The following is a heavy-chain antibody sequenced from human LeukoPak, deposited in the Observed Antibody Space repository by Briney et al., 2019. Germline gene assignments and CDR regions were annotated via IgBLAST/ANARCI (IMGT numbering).Heavy chain of an antibody. Sequence: PSQTLSLICAVSGGSISSVGYPWSWIPQPPGRGLEWIRYIYHSGSTYYKPSLKSRVTISVDRSKNQFSLKLSSVTAADTAVYYCARGRGMRQQLDFDYWGQGTLVTVSS. CDR3: ARGRGMRQQLDFDY. CDR1: GGSISSVGYP. J-gene: IGHJ4*02. V-gene: IGHV4-30-2*01. D-gene: IGHD6-13*01. CDR2: IYHSGST.